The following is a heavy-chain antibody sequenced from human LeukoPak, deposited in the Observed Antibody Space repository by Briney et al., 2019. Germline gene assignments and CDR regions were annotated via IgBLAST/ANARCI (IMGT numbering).Heavy chain of an antibody. Sequence: TSETLSLTRTVSVGSISTYYWSWIRQPPGKGLEWLAYIYYTGRTDSNPSLSSRVTISVDTSKNQFSLNLTSVTAADTAVYYCARHVGTAAGPFDSWGQGILVTVSS. D-gene: IGHD6-13*01. J-gene: IGHJ4*02. CDR1: VGSISTYY. CDR2: IYYTGRT. CDR3: ARHVGTAAGPFDS. V-gene: IGHV4-59*08.